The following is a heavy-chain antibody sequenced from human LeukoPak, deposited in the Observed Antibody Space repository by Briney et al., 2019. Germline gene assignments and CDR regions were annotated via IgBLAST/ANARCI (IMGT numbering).Heavy chain of an antibody. Sequence: ASVKVSCKASGGTSSSYAISWVRQAPGQGLEWMGRIIPILGIANYAQKFQGRVTITADKSTSTAYMELSSLRSEDTAVYYCARAHYYYDSSGYYNYWGQGTLVTVSS. J-gene: IGHJ4*02. CDR2: IIPILGIA. D-gene: IGHD3-22*01. CDR1: GGTSSSYA. V-gene: IGHV1-69*04. CDR3: ARAHYYYDSSGYYNY.